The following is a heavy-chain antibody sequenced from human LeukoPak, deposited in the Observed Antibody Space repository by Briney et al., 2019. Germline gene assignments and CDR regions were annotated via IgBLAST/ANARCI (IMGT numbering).Heavy chain of an antibody. Sequence: SETLSLTCIVSGGSISSHYWGWIRQPPGKGLEYIGNIYYTGSTNYSPSLKSRVTISVDTSNNQFSLKLSSVTAADTAVYFWASYGYTSAWTHFDYWGQGILVTVSS. CDR2: IYYTGST. D-gene: IGHD6-19*01. V-gene: IGHV4-59*08. J-gene: IGHJ4*02. CDR1: GGSISSHY. CDR3: ASYGYTSAWTHFDY.